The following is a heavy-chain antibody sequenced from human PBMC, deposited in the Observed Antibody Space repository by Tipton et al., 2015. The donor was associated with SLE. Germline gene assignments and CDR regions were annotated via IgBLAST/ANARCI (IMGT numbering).Heavy chain of an antibody. V-gene: IGHV4-34*01. J-gene: IGHJ4*02. CDR2: INHSGST. CDR3: ARGNSGFDY. CDR1: GGSFSGYS. Sequence: TLSLTCAVYGGSFSGYSWTWIRQPPGKGLDWIGEINHSGSTNYNPSLKSRVTISIDTSKNQFSLTLTSVTAADTAVYYCARGNSGFDYWGQGTLVTVSS. D-gene: IGHD1-1*01.